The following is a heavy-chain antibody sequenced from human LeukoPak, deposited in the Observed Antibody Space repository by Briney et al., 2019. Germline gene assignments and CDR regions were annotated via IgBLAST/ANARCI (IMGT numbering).Heavy chain of an antibody. CDR3: ARDPSLRVTLDY. CDR2: ISYDGNTK. V-gene: IGHV3-33*08. Sequence: GGSLRLSCAASGFTVSSNYMSWVRQAPGKGLEWVAMISYDGNTKYYADSVKGRFTISRDNSKNTLSLQMNSLRAEDTAVYFCARDPSLRVTLDYWGQGTRVTVSS. D-gene: IGHD5/OR15-5a*01. CDR1: GFTVSSNY. J-gene: IGHJ4*02.